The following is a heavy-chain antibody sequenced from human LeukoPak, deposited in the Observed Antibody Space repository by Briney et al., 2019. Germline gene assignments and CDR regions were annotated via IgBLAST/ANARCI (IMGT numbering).Heavy chain of an antibody. CDR2: INTSGGST. CDR1: GFTFSSYA. J-gene: IGHJ4*02. Sequence: GGSLRLSCAASGFTFSSYAMSWVRQAPGKGLEWVSGINTSGGSTAYADSVKGRFTISRDNPMNTLYLQMNSLRAEDTAVYYCARADYWGQGTLVTVSS. V-gene: IGHV3-23*01. CDR3: ARADY.